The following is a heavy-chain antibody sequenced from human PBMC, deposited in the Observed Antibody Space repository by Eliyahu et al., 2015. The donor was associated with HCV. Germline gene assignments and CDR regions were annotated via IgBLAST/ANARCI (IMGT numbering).Heavy chain of an antibody. Sequence: EVQLVESGGGLVKPGGSLRLSCAASGFTFSNAWMSWVRQAPGKGLGWVGRIKSKTDGGTTDYAAPVKGRFTISRDDSKNTLYLQMNSLKTEDTAVYYCTTDIPGCGGDCYILDYWGQGTLVTVSS. CDR1: GFTFSNAW. D-gene: IGHD2-21*01. J-gene: IGHJ4*02. CDR2: IKSKTDGGTT. CDR3: TTDIPGCGGDCYILDY. V-gene: IGHV3-15*01.